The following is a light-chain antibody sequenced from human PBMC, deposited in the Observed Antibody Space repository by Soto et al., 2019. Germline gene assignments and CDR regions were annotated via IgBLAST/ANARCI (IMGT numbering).Light chain of an antibody. CDR2: EGT. V-gene: IGLV2-23*01. CDR3: CSYAGSRPLI. J-gene: IGLJ2*01. CDR1: RGDVGNYNL. Sequence: QSALTQPASVSGSPGQSITISCAGTRGDVGNYNLVSWYQQYPGNAPKLMIYEGTKRPSGVSDLYSASKSGDTASLTISGLEADDDDDYCCCSYAGSRPLIFGGGTKLTVL.